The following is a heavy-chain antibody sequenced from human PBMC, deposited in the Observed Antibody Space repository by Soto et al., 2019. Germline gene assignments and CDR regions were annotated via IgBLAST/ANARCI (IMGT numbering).Heavy chain of an antibody. J-gene: IGHJ3*02. V-gene: IGHV3-23*01. D-gene: IGHD3-3*01. CDR2: ISGSGGST. CDR3: AKVFSDPYYDFWSGSLSDI. CDR1: GFTFSSYA. Sequence: GGSLRLSCAASGFTFSSYAMSWVRQAPGKGLEWVSAISGSGGSTYYADSVKGRFTISRDNSKNTLYLQMNSLRAEDTAVYYCAKVFSDPYYDFWSGSLSDIWGQGTMVTVSS.